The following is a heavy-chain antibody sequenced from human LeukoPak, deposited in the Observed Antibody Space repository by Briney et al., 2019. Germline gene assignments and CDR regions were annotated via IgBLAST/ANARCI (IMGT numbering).Heavy chain of an antibody. CDR3: AKDLPVDL. CDR1: GFTFNTYG. CDR2: ISDTGSNT. V-gene: IGHV3-23*01. J-gene: IGHJ3*01. Sequence: GGTLRLSFAASGFTFNTYGLTWVRQAPGRGLEWVSTISDTGSNTHYADSVRGRFTISRDNSKNTLSLQMNSLRVEDTALYYCAKDLPVDLWGQGTMVTVSS.